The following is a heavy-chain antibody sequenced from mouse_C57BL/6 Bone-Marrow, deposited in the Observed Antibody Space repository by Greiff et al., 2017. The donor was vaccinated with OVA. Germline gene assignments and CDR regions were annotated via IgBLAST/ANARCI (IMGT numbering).Heavy chain of an antibody. D-gene: IGHD1-1*01. CDR2: IWRGGST. CDR3: AKISLYPPSMDY. CDR1: GFSLTSYG. V-gene: IGHV2-5*01. J-gene: IGHJ4*01. Sequence: VQGVESGPGLVQPSQSLSITCTVSGFSLTSYGVHWVRQSPGKGLEWLGVIWRGGSTDYNAAFMSRLSITKDNSKSQVFFKMNSLQADDTAIYYCAKISLYPPSMDYWGQGTSVTVSS.